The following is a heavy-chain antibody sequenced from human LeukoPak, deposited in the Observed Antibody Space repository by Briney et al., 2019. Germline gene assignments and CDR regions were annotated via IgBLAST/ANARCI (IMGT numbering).Heavy chain of an antibody. J-gene: IGHJ3*02. CDR3: ARVHRHLPTVRSAFDI. CDR1: GGSFSGYY. D-gene: IGHD4-11*01. CDR2: INHSGST. Sequence: SETLSLTCAVYGGSFSGYYWSWIRQPPGKGLEWIGEINHSGSTNYNPSLKSRVTISVDTSKNQFSLKLSSVTAADTAVYYCARVHRHLPTVRSAFDIWGQGTMVTVSS. V-gene: IGHV4-34*01.